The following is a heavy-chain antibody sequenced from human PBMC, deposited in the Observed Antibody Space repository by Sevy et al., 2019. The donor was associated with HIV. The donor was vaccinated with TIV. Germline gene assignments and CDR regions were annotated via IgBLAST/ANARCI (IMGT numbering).Heavy chain of an antibody. D-gene: IGHD3-16*01. CDR1: GGTFDTYS. Sequence: ASVKVSCKASGGTFDTYSISWLRQAPGQGLEWMGVIVPLFGTRNYGQKFQGRVTITADPSTTTAYMELISLRSEDSAVFYCARDRDITFGGGDAFDIWGQGTMVTVSS. J-gene: IGHJ3*02. CDR3: ARDRDITFGGGDAFDI. CDR2: IVPLFGTR. V-gene: IGHV1-69*13.